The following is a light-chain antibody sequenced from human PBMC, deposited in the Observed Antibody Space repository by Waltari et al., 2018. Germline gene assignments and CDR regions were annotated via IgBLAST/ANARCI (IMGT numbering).Light chain of an antibody. CDR2: DVN. CDR1: GRDVGAFDY. J-gene: IGLJ2*01. CDR3: CSYAGTYILI. Sequence: QSALTQPRSVSGSPGQSVTISCTGTGRDVGAFDYVPWYQHYPWKAPKLMIEDVNNRPSGVPDRFSGSKSGNTASLTISGFQAEDEAVYYCCSYAGTYILIFGGGTKLTVL. V-gene: IGLV2-11*01.